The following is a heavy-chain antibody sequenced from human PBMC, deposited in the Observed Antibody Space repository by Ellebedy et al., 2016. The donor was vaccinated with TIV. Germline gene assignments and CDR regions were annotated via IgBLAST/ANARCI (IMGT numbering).Heavy chain of an antibody. CDR3: ARDRVSMVRGAGRYYGMDV. J-gene: IGHJ6*02. D-gene: IGHD3-10*01. Sequence: GESLKISXAASGFTFSSYAMHWVRQAPGKGLEWVAVISYDGSNKYYADSVKGRFTISRDNSKNTLYLQMNSLRAEDTAVYYCARDRVSMVRGAGRYYGMDVWGQGTTVTVSS. V-gene: IGHV3-30*04. CDR1: GFTFSSYA. CDR2: ISYDGSNK.